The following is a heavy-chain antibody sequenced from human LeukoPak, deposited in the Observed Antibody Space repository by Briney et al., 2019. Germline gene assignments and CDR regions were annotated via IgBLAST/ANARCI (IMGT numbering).Heavy chain of an antibody. V-gene: IGHV2-70*04. J-gene: IGHJ4*02. Sequence: SGPTLVNPTQTLTLTCTFSGFSLRTSGMRVSWIRQPPGKALEWLARIDWDDDIFYRTSLKTRLTISKDTSKNQVVLIMTNMDPVDTATYYCARTYSTTSYFFDHWGQGTLVTVSS. D-gene: IGHD2-2*01. CDR1: GFSLRTSGMR. CDR3: ARTYSTTSYFFDH. CDR2: IDWDDDI.